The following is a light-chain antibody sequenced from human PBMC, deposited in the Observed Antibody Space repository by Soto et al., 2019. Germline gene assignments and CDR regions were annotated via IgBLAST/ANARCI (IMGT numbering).Light chain of an antibody. CDR1: QSLLHTDGKTY. CDR3: LQDYNYPLT. V-gene: IGKV2D-29*01. J-gene: IGKJ4*01. CDR2: GVS. Sequence: DIVMTQPPLSLSVTPGQPASISCKSSQSLLHTDGKTYLYWYLQKPGQPPQLLIYGVSNRFSGVPDRFSGSGSGTDFTLTISSLQPEDFATYYCLQDYNYPLTFGGGTKVDIK.